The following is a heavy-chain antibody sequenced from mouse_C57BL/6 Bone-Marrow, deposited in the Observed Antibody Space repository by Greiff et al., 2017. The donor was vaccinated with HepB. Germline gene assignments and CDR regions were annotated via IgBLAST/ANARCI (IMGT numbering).Heavy chain of an antibody. CDR2: IFPGSGST. CDR3: ARQLRLRPSDFDY. J-gene: IGHJ2*01. D-gene: IGHD3-2*02. Sequence: QVQLQQSGAELMKPGASVKLSCKASGYTFTGYWIEWVKQRPGHGLEWIGEIFPGSGSTNYNEKFKGKATLTAETSSNTAYLQLSSLTTEDSAIYYCARQLRLRPSDFDYWGQGTTLTVSS. V-gene: IGHV1-9*01. CDR1: GYTFTGYW.